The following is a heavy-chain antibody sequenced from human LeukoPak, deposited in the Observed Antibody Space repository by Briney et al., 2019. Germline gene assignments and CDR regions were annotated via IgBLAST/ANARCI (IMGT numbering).Heavy chain of an antibody. CDR1: GFTVTDNY. D-gene: IGHD4-17*01. Sequence: GGSLRLSCAVSGFTVTDNYMSWVRQAPGKGLQWVSVVYPDGRTYYADSVKGRFTISRDNSKNTLLLQLNSLRADDTAVYYCARTNPVYGDYDYWGQGTLVTVSS. CDR2: VYPDGRT. J-gene: IGHJ4*02. CDR3: ARTNPVYGDYDY. V-gene: IGHV3-53*01.